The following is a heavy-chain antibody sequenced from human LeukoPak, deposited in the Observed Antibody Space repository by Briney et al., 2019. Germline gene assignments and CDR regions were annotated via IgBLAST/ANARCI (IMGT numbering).Heavy chain of an antibody. J-gene: IGHJ6*03. Sequence: ASVKVSCKASGGTFRSYGISWLRQAPGQGLERMGGIFPISGTTNYAQKFQGRVTMTADESTSTAYMELSSLRSEDTAVYYCARVGPAIYGSRTYINYDYYYMDVWGEGTTV. CDR3: ARVGPAIYGSRTYINYDYYYMDV. CDR2: IFPISGTT. CDR1: GGTFRSYG. D-gene: IGHD3-10*01. V-gene: IGHV1-69*13.